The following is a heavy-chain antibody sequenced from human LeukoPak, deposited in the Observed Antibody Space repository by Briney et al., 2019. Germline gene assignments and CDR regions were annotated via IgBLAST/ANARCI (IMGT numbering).Heavy chain of an antibody. D-gene: IGHD4-23*01. CDR1: GYTFTIHG. Sequence: GASVTVSFKASGYTFTIHGISWVRQAPGQGIEWMGWISAYNGNTNYAQKLQGRVSMNTDTSTSTAYMELRSLRSDDTAVYYCARDLTTVVTPGDYWVQGTLVTVSS. J-gene: IGHJ4*02. CDR3: ARDLTTVVTPGDY. V-gene: IGHV1-18*01. CDR2: ISAYNGNT.